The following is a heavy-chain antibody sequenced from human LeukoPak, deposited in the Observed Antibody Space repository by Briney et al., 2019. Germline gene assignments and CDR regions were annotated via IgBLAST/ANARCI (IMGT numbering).Heavy chain of an antibody. CDR1: EFSVGSNY. CDR3: ARGDYGDY. J-gene: IGHJ4*02. Sequence: GSLRLSCAASEFSVGSNYMTWIRQPPGKGLEWIGEINHSGSTNYNPSLKSRVTISVDTSKNQFSLKLSSVTAADTAVYYCARGDYGDYWGQGTLVTVSS. V-gene: IGHV4-34*01. CDR2: INHSGST.